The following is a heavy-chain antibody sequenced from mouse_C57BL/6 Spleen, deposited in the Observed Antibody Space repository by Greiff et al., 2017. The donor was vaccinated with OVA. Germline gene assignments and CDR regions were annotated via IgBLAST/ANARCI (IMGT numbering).Heavy chain of an antibody. Sequence: QVQLKESGAELVRPGTSVKMSCKASGYTFTNYWIGWAKQRPGHGLEWIGDIYPGGGYTNYNEKFKGKATLTADKSSSTAYMQFSSLTSEDSAIYYCARSPYYYGSSYDWYFDVWGTGTTVTVSS. CDR1: GYTFTNYW. CDR3: ARSPYYYGSSYDWYFDV. V-gene: IGHV1-63*01. J-gene: IGHJ1*03. D-gene: IGHD1-1*01. CDR2: IYPGGGYT.